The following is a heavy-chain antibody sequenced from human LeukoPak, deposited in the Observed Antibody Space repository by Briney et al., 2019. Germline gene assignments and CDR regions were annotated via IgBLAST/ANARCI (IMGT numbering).Heavy chain of an antibody. CDR2: LCGSGGIT. Sequence: QPGVPLRLSCAASGHPHSSYHMSWLREAPGEAVEGVCDLCGSGGITHYPDAVKSRFTNSRDNSKDTLYQQMNSLRPEDTAVYYCTKLRWGSGWGAGYYWGQGNLVTVSS. V-gene: IGHV3-23*01. D-gene: IGHD6-19*01. CDR1: GHPHSSYH. J-gene: IGHJ4*02. CDR3: TKLRWGSGWGAGYY.